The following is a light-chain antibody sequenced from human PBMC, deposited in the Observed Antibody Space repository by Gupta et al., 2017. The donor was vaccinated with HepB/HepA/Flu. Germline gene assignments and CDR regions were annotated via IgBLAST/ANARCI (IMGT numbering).Light chain of an antibody. CDR2: AAS. V-gene: IGKV1-6*01. Sequence: IQMTQSPSSLSSSVGDRVTITCRASQGIRNDLSWYQQKPGKAPKFLIYAASRVESGVPSRFSGSGSGTDFTLTISSLQPEDFATYYCLQDYNYPRTFGQGTRVEIK. J-gene: IGKJ1*01. CDR1: QGIRND. CDR3: LQDYNYPRT.